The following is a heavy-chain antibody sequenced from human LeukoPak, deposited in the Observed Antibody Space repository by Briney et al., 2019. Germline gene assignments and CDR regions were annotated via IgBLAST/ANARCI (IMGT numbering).Heavy chain of an antibody. CDR2: ISSSSTYI. CDR1: GFTFSAYI. CDR3: ARAGDSGSYLFFDY. V-gene: IGHV3-21*01. J-gene: IGHJ4*02. Sequence: GGSLRLSCAASGFTFSAYIMNWVRQAPGKGLEWVSSISSSSTYIYYADSVKGRFTISRDNAKNPLYLQMNILRAEDTAVYYCARAGDSGSYLFFDYWGQGTLVTVSS. D-gene: IGHD1-26*01.